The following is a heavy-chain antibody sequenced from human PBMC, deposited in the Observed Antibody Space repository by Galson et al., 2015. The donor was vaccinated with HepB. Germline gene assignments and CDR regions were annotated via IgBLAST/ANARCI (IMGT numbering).Heavy chain of an antibody. D-gene: IGHD2-15*01. J-gene: IGHJ5*02. V-gene: IGHV1-18*01. CDR2: ISPHNRYT. Sequence: SVKVSCKASGYTFSSYSITWVRQAPGQGLEWVGWISPHNRYTNYAQNFQGRVTMTTDTSTNTAYMELRSLRSDDTAIYYCARGAVVVAVGATENYWFDPWGRGTLVTVSS. CDR1: GYTFSSYS. CDR3: ARGAVVVAVGATENYWFDP.